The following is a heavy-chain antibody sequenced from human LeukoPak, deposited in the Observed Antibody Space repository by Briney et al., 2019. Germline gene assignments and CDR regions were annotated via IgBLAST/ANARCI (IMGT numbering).Heavy chain of an antibody. J-gene: IGHJ3*02. CDR1: GFSYDYTY. CDR2: IYSGDST. CDR3: AREGVVGAFDI. Sequence: PGGSLRLSCAVSGFSYDYTYMTLVRQAAGKGLEWVSIIYSGDSTYHADSVKGRFTISRHNSKNTLYLQMNSLRLDDTAVYYCAREGVVGAFDIWGQGTMVTVSS. D-gene: IGHD2-15*01. V-gene: IGHV3-53*04.